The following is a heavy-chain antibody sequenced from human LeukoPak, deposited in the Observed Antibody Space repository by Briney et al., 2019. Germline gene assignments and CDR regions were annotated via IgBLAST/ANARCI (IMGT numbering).Heavy chain of an antibody. J-gene: IGHJ4*02. Sequence: GGSPRLSCAASGFTFSSYGMHWVRQAPGKGREWVAVIWYDGSNKYYTDSVKGRFTISRDNSKNTLYLQMNSLRAEDTAVYYCARGQYSPDYWGQGTLVTVSS. D-gene: IGHD2-15*01. V-gene: IGHV3-33*01. CDR1: GFTFSSYG. CDR2: IWYDGSNK. CDR3: ARGQYSPDY.